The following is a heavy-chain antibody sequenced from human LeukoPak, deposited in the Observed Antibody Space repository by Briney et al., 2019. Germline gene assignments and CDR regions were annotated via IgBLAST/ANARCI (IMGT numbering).Heavy chain of an antibody. D-gene: IGHD1-26*01. CDR3: ARDPYSGNYGNYYYYYMDV. CDR1: GFTFNNYN. CDR2: ITNSGTYI. J-gene: IGHJ6*03. Sequence: PGGSLRLSCATSGFTFNNYNMNWVRQAPGRALEWVASITNSGTYIFYADSVKGRFTISRDNAKNSLYLQMHSLGPEDTAVYYCARDPYSGNYGNYYYYYMDVWGKGTTVTISS. V-gene: IGHV3-21*01.